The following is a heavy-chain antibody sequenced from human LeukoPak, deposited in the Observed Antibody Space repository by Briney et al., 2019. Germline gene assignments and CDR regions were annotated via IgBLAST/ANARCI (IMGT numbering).Heavy chain of an antibody. Sequence: GGSLRLSCAASGFTFSSYWMTWVRQAPGKGLEWVANIKQDGSEQNYVDSVKGRFTISRDNAKNSLYLQIHSLRAEDTAVYYCARDGGAAYFDYWGQGTLVTVSS. V-gene: IGHV3-7*04. CDR3: ARDGGAAYFDY. J-gene: IGHJ4*02. CDR2: IKQDGSEQ. CDR1: GFTFSSYW. D-gene: IGHD3-16*01.